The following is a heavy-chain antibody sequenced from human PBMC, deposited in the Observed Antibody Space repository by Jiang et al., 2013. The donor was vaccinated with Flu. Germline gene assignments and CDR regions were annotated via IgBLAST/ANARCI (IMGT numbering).Heavy chain of an antibody. V-gene: IGHV1-69*01. CDR1: GGTFSTYA. CDR2: IMPIFGTA. CDR3: AREVYVSGLLGWFDP. Sequence: GAEVKKPGSSVKVSCKASGGTFSTYAITWVRQVPGQGLEWMGEIMPIFGTANYAQKFQDRVTITADESTSTVYIDLSSLRSEDTAVYYCAREVYVSGLLGWFDPWGQGTLVTVSS. D-gene: IGHD6-19*01. J-gene: IGHJ5*02.